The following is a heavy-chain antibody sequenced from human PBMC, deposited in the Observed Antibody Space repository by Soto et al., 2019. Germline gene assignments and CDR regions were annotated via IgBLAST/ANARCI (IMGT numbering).Heavy chain of an antibody. CDR3: ARDRFSGRCCMDV. D-gene: IGHD1-26*01. J-gene: IGHJ6*02. CDR1: GFTFSSYW. V-gene: IGHV3-74*01. CDR2: INSDGSST. Sequence: PGGSLRLSCAASGFTFSSYWMHWVRQAPGKGLVWVSRINSDGSSTSYAGSVKGRFTISRDNAKNTLYLQMNSLRAEDTAVYYCARDRFSGRCCMDVWGQGTTVTVSS.